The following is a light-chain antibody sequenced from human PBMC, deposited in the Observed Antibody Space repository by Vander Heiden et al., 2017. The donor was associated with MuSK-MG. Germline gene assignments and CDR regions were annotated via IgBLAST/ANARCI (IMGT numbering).Light chain of an antibody. V-gene: IGKV1-NL1*01. CDR3: QHEDSTPST. CDR2: AAS. J-gene: IGKJ2*02. Sequence: DIQMTQSPSSLSASVGDRVTITCRASQGISNSLAWYQQKPGKAPKLLLYAASRLESGVPSRFSGSGSGTDYTLTISSLQPEDFATYYCQHEDSTPSTFGQWTKLDIK. CDR1: QGISNS.